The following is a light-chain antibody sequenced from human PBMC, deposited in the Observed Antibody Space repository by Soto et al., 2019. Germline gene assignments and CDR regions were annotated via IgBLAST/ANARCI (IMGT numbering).Light chain of an antibody. Sequence: EIVLTQSPAILSLSPGERATLSCRASQSVSSYLAWYQQKPGQAPRLLIYDASNRATGIPARFSGSGSGTDFTLTISSLEPEDFAVYYCQQRGYTFGQGTKLEIK. CDR3: QQRGYT. V-gene: IGKV3-11*01. CDR1: QSVSSY. J-gene: IGKJ2*01. CDR2: DAS.